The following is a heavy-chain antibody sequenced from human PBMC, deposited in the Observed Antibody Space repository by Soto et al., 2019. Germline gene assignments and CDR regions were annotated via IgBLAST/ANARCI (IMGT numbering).Heavy chain of an antibody. V-gene: IGHV1-69*13. CDR2: IIPIFGTA. CDR3: ARGSLNTPNFDY. D-gene: IGHD5-18*01. J-gene: IGHJ4*02. Sequence: EASVKVSCKASGGTFSSYAISWVRQAPGQGLEWMGGIIPIFGTANYAQKFQGRVTITADESTSTAYMELSSLRSEDTAVYYCARGSLNTPNFDYWGQGTLVTVSS. CDR1: GGTFSSYA.